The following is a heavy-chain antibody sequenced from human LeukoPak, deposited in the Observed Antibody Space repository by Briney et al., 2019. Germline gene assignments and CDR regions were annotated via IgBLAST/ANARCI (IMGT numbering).Heavy chain of an antibody. CDR2: ISGSGGST. CDR3: AKEHGDYVDWFDP. V-gene: IGHV3-23*01. Sequence: GGSLRLSCVASGFTFSSYAMSWVRQAPGKGLEWVSGISGSGGSTHYADSVKGRFTISRDNSKNTLYLQMNSLRAEDTAVYYCAKEHGDYVDWFDPWGQGTLVTVSS. CDR1: GFTFSSYA. J-gene: IGHJ5*02. D-gene: IGHD4-17*01.